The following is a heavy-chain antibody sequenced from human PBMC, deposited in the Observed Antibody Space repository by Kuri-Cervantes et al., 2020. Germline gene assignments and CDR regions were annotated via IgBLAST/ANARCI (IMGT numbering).Heavy chain of an antibody. CDR3: ARGTRRNWNYVGY. CDR2: ISSSSSTI. Sequence: GESLKISCAASGFTFSSYSMNWVRQAPGKGLEWVSYISSSSSTIYYADSVKGRFTISRDNAKNSLYLQMNSLRDEDTAVYYCARGTRRNWNYVGYWGQGTLVTVSS. CDR1: GFTFSSYS. J-gene: IGHJ4*02. V-gene: IGHV3-48*02. D-gene: IGHD1-1*01.